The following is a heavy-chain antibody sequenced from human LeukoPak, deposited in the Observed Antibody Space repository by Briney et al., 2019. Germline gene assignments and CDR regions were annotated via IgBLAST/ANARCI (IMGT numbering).Heavy chain of an antibody. CDR2: IIPIFGTA. Sequence: SVKVSCKASGGTFSSYAISWVRQAPGQRLGWMGGIIPIFGTANYAQKFQGRVTITADESTSTAYMELSSLRSEDTAVYYCARRGYSYGYEQDYYYGMDVWGQGTTVTVSS. V-gene: IGHV1-69*01. D-gene: IGHD5-18*01. J-gene: IGHJ6*02. CDR1: GGTFSSYA. CDR3: ARRGYSYGYEQDYYYGMDV.